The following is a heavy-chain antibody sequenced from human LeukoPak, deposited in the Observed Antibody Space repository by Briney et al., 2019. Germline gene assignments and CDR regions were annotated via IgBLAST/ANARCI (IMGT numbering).Heavy chain of an antibody. D-gene: IGHD1-26*01. J-gene: IGHJ5*02. CDR2: ISGSGGST. CDR3: AKDLGRTNWFDP. Sequence: GGSLRLSCAASGFTFDTYNFNWVRQAPGKGLEWVSAISGSGGSTYYADSVKGRFTISRDNSKNTLYLQMNSLRAEDTAVYYCAKDLGRTNWFDPWGQGTLVTVSS. V-gene: IGHV3-23*01. CDR1: GFTFDTYN.